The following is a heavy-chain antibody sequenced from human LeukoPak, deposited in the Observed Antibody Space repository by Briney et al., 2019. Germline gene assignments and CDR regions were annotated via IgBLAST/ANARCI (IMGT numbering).Heavy chain of an antibody. V-gene: IGHV4-30-4*01. Sequence: SQTLSLTCTVSGGSISSGDFYWSWIRQPPGKGLEWLGYISHSRSTYYNPSLKSRVTISRDTSKNQFSLRLNSVTPADTAVYYCAKAGWRVGGTFYEFDPWGQGTMVIVSS. CDR2: ISHSRST. CDR3: AKAGWRVGGTFYEFDP. D-gene: IGHD1-26*01. J-gene: IGHJ5*02. CDR1: GGSISSGDFY.